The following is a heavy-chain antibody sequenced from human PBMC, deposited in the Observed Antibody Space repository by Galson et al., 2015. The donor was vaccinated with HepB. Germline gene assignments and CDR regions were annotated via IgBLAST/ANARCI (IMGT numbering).Heavy chain of an antibody. J-gene: IGHJ3*02. Sequence: SLRLSCAASGFTFSSYAMSWVRQAPGKGLEWVSVISGGGGTIYYADSVKGRFTISRDNSKSTLYLQMTSLRAEDTAVFYCAKEDGSDGYLDAFHIWGQGTMVTVSS. D-gene: IGHD3-22*01. CDR1: GFTFSSYA. V-gene: IGHV3-23*01. CDR3: AKEDGSDGYLDAFHI. CDR2: ISGGGGTI.